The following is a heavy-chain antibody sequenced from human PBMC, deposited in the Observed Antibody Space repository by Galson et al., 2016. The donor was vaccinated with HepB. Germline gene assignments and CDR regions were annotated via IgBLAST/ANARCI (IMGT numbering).Heavy chain of an antibody. CDR2: IHYSGKT. V-gene: IGHV4-34*01. CDR3: ARLLGIAAGGAPIDY. CDR1: GASLSGYW. D-gene: IGHD6-13*01. Sequence: SETLSLTCGVCGASLSGYWWSWIRQPPGKGLEWIGEIHYSGKTNYNPSLESQVTMSVDMSKNQFSLKVNSVTVADTAVYYCARLLGIAAGGAPIDYWGQGTLVTVSS. J-gene: IGHJ4*02.